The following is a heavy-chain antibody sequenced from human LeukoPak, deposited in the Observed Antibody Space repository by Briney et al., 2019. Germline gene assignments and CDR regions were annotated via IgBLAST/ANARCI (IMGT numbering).Heavy chain of an antibody. CDR1: RFTFSSYE. V-gene: IGHV3-48*03. J-gene: IGHJ4*02. CDR3: ARDRGGADDFWSGYYTGYFDY. D-gene: IGHD3-3*01. CDR2: ISSSGSTI. Sequence: PGGSLRLSCAASRFTFSSYEMNWVRQAPGKGLEWVSYISSSGSTIYYADSVKGRFTISRDNAKNSLYLQMNSLRAEDTAVYYCARDRGGADDFWSGYYTGYFDYWGQGTLVTVSS.